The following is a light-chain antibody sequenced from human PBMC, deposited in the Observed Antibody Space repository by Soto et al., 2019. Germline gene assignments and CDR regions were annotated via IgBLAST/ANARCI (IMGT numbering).Light chain of an antibody. Sequence: QSALTQPPSASGSPGQSVTISCTGTSSDVGGYGYVSWYQQHPGKAPKLMIFEVTKRASGVPNRFSGSKSGNTASLTVSGLQAEDEADYYCSSYAGSNTAVVFGTGTKVAVL. J-gene: IGLJ2*01. V-gene: IGLV2-8*01. CDR2: EVT. CDR3: SSYAGSNTAVV. CDR1: SSDVGGYGY.